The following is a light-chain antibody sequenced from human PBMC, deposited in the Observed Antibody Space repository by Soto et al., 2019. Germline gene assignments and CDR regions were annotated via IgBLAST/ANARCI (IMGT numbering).Light chain of an antibody. Sequence: QSVLTQPPSASGTPGQRGTISCYGSSSNIGSNYVFWYQHLPGTAPKLLIYRNNQRPSGVPDRFSGSKSGTSASLAISGLRSDDETDYYCAAWDDSLSGVVFGGGTKLTVL. CDR3: AAWDDSLSGVV. J-gene: IGLJ2*01. CDR2: RNN. CDR1: SSNIGSNY. V-gene: IGLV1-47*01.